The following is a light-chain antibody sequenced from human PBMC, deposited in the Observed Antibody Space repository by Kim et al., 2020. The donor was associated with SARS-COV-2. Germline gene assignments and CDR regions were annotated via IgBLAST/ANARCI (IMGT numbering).Light chain of an antibody. J-gene: IGLJ3*02. V-gene: IGLV3-1*01. CDR1: KLGEKY. CDR2: QDS. CDR3: QAWDSSTACV. Sequence: SYELTQPPSVSVSPGQTASITCSGDKLGEKYACWYQQKPGQSPVLVIYQDSKRPSGIPERFSGSNSGNTATLTISGTQAMDEADYYCQAWDSSTACVFGG.